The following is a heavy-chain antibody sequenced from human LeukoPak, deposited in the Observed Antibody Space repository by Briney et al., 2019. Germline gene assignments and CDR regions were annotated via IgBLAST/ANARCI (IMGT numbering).Heavy chain of an antibody. CDR3: ARGGLVYDFLTGYYAPGLGYFHH. CDR2: IIPHVGSP. D-gene: IGHD3/OR15-3a*01. V-gene: IGHV1-69*13. Sequence: ASVKVCCKTFGDTFSYHSISWVRQAPGQGLQWLGGIIPHVGSPRYTERLQDRITITADESTTTAYLELSSLRSDDTAVYYCARGGLVYDFLTGYYAPGLGYFHHWGQGSLVTVSS. J-gene: IGHJ1*01. CDR1: GDTFSYHS.